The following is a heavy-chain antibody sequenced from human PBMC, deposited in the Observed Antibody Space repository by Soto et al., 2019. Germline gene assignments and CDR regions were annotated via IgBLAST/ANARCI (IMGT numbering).Heavy chain of an antibody. D-gene: IGHD3-10*01. V-gene: IGHV5-51*01. CDR1: GYRFTTYW. CDR3: LSVTGVGDGALGQLLALAFDV. J-gene: IGHJ4*02. CDR2: IYPGDSDT. Sequence: PGESLKISCKGSGYRFTTYWIGRVRQMSGKGLERMGLIYPGDSDTRYSPSFQGQVTISADKSTSTAYLQWNSLKASDTAMYYCLSVTGVGDGALGQLLALAFDVGGEGTLVTVCS.